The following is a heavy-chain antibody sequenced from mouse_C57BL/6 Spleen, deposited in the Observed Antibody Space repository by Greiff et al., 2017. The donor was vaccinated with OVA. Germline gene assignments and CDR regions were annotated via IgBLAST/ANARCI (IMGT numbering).Heavy chain of an antibody. CDR2: INPNNGGT. J-gene: IGHJ1*03. Sequence: EVKLVESGPELVKPGASVKIPCKASGYTFTDYNMDWVKQSHGKSLEWIGDINPNNGGTIYNQKFKGKATLTVDKSSSTAYMELRSLTSEDTAVYYCARDYYGSKDFDVWGTGTTVTVSS. D-gene: IGHD1-1*01. V-gene: IGHV1-18*01. CDR1: GYTFTDYN. CDR3: ARDYYGSKDFDV.